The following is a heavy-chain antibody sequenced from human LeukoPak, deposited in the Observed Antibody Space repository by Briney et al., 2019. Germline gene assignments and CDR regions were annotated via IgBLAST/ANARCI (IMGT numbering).Heavy chain of an antibody. CDR3: AASFTYYFNY. CDR2: IGGSGVTT. Sequence: PGGSLRLSCAASGFTFSTYAMSWVRQAPGKGLEWVSFIGGSGVTTFYAGSVRGRFTISRDNAKSTLYLQMNSLRAEDTAVYYCAASFTYYFNYWGQGTLVTVSS. CDR1: GFTFSTYA. V-gene: IGHV3-23*01. J-gene: IGHJ4*02. D-gene: IGHD3-10*01.